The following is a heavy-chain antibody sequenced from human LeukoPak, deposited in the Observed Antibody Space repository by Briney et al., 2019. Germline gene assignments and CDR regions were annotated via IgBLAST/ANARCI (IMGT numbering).Heavy chain of an antibody. V-gene: IGHV4-59*08. CDR3: ARTPYCTNGICYQRNYFDY. D-gene: IGHD2-8*01. CDR1: GGSISSYY. CDR2: IYYSGST. J-gene: IGHJ4*02. Sequence: SETLSLTCTVSGGSISSYYWSWIRQPPGKGLEWIGYIYYSGSTYYNPSLKSRVTISVDTSKNQFSLKLGSVTAADTAVYYCARTPYCTNGICYQRNYFDYWGQGNLVTVSS.